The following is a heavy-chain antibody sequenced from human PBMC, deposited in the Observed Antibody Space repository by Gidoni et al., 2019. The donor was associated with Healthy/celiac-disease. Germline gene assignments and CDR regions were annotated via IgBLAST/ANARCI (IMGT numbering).Heavy chain of an antibody. CDR1: GYSFTSYW. CDR3: ARPYCSGGSCYFPDY. CDR2: IYPGDSDT. J-gene: IGHJ4*02. Sequence: EVQLVQSGAEVKKPGESLKISCTGSGYSFTSYWIGWVRQMPGKGLEWMGIIYPGDSDTRYSPSFQGQVTISADKSISTAYLQWSSLKASDTAMYYCARPYCSGGSCYFPDYWGQGTLVTVSS. D-gene: IGHD2-15*01. V-gene: IGHV5-51*01.